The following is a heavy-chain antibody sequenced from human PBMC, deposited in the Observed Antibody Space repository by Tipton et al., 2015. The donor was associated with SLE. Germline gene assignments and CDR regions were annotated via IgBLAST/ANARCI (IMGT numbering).Heavy chain of an antibody. CDR3: ASFLHLAGGFDR. J-gene: IGHJ4*02. V-gene: IGHV4-39*07. Sequence: TLSLTCTVSGGSVSSSSKYWAWIRQPPGKGMEWIGSIYYTGTTTYYNSFLKSRVTMSVDTSKNQFSLRLTSVIAADTAVYFCASFLHLAGGFDRWGQGTLVTVSS. CDR1: GGSVSSSSKY. D-gene: IGHD3-16*01. CDR2: IYYTGTTT.